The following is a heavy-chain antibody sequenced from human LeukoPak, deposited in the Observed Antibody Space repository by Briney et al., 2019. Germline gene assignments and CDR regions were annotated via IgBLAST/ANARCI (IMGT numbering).Heavy chain of an antibody. Sequence: SETLSLTCTVSGYSISSGYYWGWIRQPPGKGLEWIGSICHSGSTYYNPSLKSRVTISVDTSKNQFSLKLSSVTAADTAVYYCARDPRGRFVLFDYWGQGTLVTVSS. J-gene: IGHJ4*02. CDR1: GYSISSGYY. D-gene: IGHD2/OR15-2a*01. CDR3: ARDPRGRFVLFDY. V-gene: IGHV4-38-2*02. CDR2: ICHSGST.